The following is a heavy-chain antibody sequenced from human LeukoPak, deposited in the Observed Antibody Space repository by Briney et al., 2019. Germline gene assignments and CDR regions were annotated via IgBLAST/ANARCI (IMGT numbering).Heavy chain of an antibody. J-gene: IGHJ4*02. CDR3: ASYFSGWPMKY. CDR1: GYTFTSYG. D-gene: IGHD6-19*01. V-gene: IGHV1-18*01. CDR2: ISAYNGNT. Sequence: ASVKVSCKASGYTFTSYGISWVRRAPGQGLGWMGWISAYNGNTNYAQKLQGRVTMTTDTSTSTAYMELSSLRSEDTAVYYCASYFSGWPMKYWGQGTLVTVSS.